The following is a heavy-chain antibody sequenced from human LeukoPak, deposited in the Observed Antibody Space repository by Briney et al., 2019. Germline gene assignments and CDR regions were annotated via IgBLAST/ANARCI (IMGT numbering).Heavy chain of an antibody. CDR2: IYTSGST. CDR1: GGSISSYY. Sequence: SETLSLTCTVSGGSISSYYWSWIRQPAGKGLEWIGRIYTSGSTNYNPSLKGRVTMSVDTSKNQFSLKLSSVTAADTAVYYCARDDFPLYSSSWYGAFDIWGQGTMVTVSS. D-gene: IGHD6-13*01. CDR3: ARDDFPLYSSSWYGAFDI. V-gene: IGHV4-4*07. J-gene: IGHJ3*02.